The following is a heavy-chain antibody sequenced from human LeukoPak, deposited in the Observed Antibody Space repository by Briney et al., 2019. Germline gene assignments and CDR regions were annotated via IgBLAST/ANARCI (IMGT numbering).Heavy chain of an antibody. CDR1: GFSFSSYL. CDR2: ISRDGI. J-gene: IGHJ4*02. V-gene: IGHV3-74*01. Sequence: GGSLRLSCVASGFSFSSYLMHWVRQAPGKGPEWVARISRDGITVDSVKSRLTISRDNAKNTLYLQMNSLRTEDTAIYYCVKDMGRCGGNCWGQGTLVTVSS. D-gene: IGHD2-15*01. CDR3: VKDMGRCGGNC.